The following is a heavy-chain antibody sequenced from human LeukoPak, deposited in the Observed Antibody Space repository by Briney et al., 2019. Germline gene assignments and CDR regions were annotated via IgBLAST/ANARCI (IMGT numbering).Heavy chain of an antibody. CDR1: GYTFTSYG. Sequence: ASVKVSCKASGYTFTSYGISWVRQAPGQGLEWMGWISAYNGNTNYAQKLQGRVTMTTDTSTSTAYMELRSLRSDDTAVYYCASSRGYCSSTSCSIPLDYWGEATLLTVPS. V-gene: IGHV1-18*01. CDR3: ASSRGYCSSTSCSIPLDY. CDR2: ISAYNGNT. D-gene: IGHD2-2*01. J-gene: IGHJ4*02.